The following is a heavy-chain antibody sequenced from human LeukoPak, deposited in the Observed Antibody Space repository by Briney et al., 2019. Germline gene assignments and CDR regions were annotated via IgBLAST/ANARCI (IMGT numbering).Heavy chain of an antibody. Sequence: ASVTVSCKSSVYTFTSYGISWVRQAPGQGREWMGWISAYNGNTNYAQKLQGRVTMTTDTSTSTAYMELRSLRSDDTAVYYCARTSMATIKQHFDYWGQGTLVTVSS. V-gene: IGHV1-18*01. CDR1: VYTFTSYG. D-gene: IGHD5-24*01. CDR3: ARTSMATIKQHFDY. J-gene: IGHJ4*02. CDR2: ISAYNGNT.